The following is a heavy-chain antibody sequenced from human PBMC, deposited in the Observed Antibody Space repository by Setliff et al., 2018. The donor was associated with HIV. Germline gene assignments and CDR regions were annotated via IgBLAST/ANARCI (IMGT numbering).Heavy chain of an antibody. Sequence: GGSLRLSCAASGFTFDSYAMSWVRQAPGKGLEWVSIISGSGHLTFYADSVRGRFRISRDNSKNTLYLQMNSLRAEDTAVYYCAKDRRGYQYDSSGGSYPPYYFDYWGHGTLVTVSS. D-gene: IGHD3-22*01. CDR2: ISGSGHLT. CDR3: AKDRRGYQYDSSGGSYPPYYFDY. V-gene: IGHV3-23*01. J-gene: IGHJ4*01. CDR1: GFTFDSYA.